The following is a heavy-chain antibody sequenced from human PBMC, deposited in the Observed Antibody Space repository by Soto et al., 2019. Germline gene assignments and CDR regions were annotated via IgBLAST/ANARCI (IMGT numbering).Heavy chain of an antibody. CDR2: TRNKANSYTT. D-gene: IGHD2-15*01. V-gene: IGHV3-72*01. CDR1: GFTFSDHY. CDR3: ARGGYCSGGSCYPYYYYGMDV. J-gene: IGHJ6*02. Sequence: PGGSLRLSCAASGFTFSDHYMDWVRQAPGKGLEWVGRTRNKANSYTTEYAASVKGRFTISRDDSKNSLYLQMNSLKTEDTAVYYCARGGYCSGGSCYPYYYYGMDVWGQGTTVTVSS.